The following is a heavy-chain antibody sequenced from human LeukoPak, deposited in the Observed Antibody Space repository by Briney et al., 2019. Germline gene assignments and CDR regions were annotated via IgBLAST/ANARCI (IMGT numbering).Heavy chain of an antibody. Sequence: SETLSLTCSVSGGSINSYYWSWIRQPAGKGLEWIGRIYSSGSTNYNPSLKSRVTMSVDTSKNQFSLKLSSVTAADTAVYYCARYGSTVFDIWGRGTMVTVSS. J-gene: IGHJ3*02. CDR2: IYSSGST. V-gene: IGHV4-4*07. D-gene: IGHD2-2*03. CDR3: ARYGSTVFDI. CDR1: GGSINSYY.